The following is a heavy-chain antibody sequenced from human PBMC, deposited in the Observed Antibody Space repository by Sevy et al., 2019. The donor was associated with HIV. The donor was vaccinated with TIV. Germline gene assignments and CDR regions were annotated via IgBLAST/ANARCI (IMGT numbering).Heavy chain of an antibody. J-gene: IGHJ3*02. V-gene: IGHV3-30*04. CDR3: ARFPPQRAFDI. Sequence: GGSLRLSCAASGSGFSNYAMHWVGQTPDRGLEWVAVVSYDGADTSYADSVKGRFTVSRDNSKSTLYLQMNSLRVDDSAVYFCARFPPQRAFDIWGQGTTVTVSS. CDR2: VSYDGADT. CDR1: GSGFSNYA.